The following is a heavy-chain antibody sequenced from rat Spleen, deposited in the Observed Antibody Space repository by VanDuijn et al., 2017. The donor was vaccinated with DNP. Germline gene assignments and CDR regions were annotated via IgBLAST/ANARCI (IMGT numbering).Heavy chain of an antibody. CDR2: ITTSGGST. J-gene: IGHJ4*01. D-gene: IGHD1-4*01. V-gene: IGHV5-31*01. CDR3: GTETTRVPMDA. CDR1: GFTFNNYW. Sequence: EVQLVESGGGLVQPGRSLKLSCVASGFTFNNYWMTWIRQVPGKGLEWVASITTSGGSTFYRGSVKGRFTISRDNAKATLYLQMDSLRSEDTATYYCGTETTRVPMDAWGQGTSVTVSS.